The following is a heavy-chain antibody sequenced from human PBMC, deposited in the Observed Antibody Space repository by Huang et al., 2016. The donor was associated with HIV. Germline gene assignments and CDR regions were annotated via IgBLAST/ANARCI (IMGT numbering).Heavy chain of an antibody. J-gene: IGHJ4*02. CDR2: IKEDVSEK. D-gene: IGHD3-3*01. Sequence: EVQLVESGGGLVQPGGSLRLSCGGSGVTVSNYGLSWVRQSPGKGLGEVSSIKEDVSEKYIADSGKGRFNISRDNGKKELYLRMRSLRPADTAVYYSARVSSYYDFLSGGYRSGCLEYWGQGTLVTVSS. CDR1: GVTVSNYG. CDR3: ARVSSYYDFLSGGYRSGCLEY. V-gene: IGHV3-7*01.